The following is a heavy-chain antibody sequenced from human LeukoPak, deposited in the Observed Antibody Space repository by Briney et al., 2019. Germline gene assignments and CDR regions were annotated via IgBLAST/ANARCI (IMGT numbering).Heavy chain of an antibody. CDR1: GFTFSSYA. J-gene: IGHJ4*02. CDR3: AKARGSTSSLSIDS. CDR2: ISGSGGST. V-gene: IGHV3-23*01. Sequence: NPGGSLRLSCAASGFTFSSYAMSWVRQAPGKGLEWVSAISGSGGSTYYADSVKGRFTISRDNSKNTLYLQMNSLRAEDTAVYYCAKARGSTSSLSIDSWGQGTLVTVSS. D-gene: IGHD2-15*01.